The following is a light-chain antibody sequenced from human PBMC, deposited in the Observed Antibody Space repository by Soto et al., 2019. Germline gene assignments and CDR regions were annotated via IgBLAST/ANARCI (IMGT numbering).Light chain of an antibody. CDR3: QQANSFPRT. J-gene: IGKJ5*01. Sequence: DIQLTQSPSFLSASVGDIVTITFRASQGINRFLAWYQQKPGKAPKLLIYAASSLQSGVPSRFSGSGSGTDFTLTISSLQPEDFATYYCQQANSFPRTFGQGTRLEIK. CDR1: QGINRF. CDR2: AAS. V-gene: IGKV1-12*01.